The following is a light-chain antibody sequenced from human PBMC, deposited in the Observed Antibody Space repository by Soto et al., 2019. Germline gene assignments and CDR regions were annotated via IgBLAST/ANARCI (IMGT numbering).Light chain of an antibody. CDR2: RNN. J-gene: IGLJ2*01. Sequence: QSVLTQPPSASGTPGQRVTISCSGSSPNIGSNYVYWYQQLPGTAPKLLIYRNNQRPSGVPDRFSGSKSGTSASLAISGLRSEDEADYYCAAWDDSLSGPKVVFGGGTKLTVL. CDR1: SPNIGSNY. CDR3: AAWDDSLSGPKVV. V-gene: IGLV1-47*01.